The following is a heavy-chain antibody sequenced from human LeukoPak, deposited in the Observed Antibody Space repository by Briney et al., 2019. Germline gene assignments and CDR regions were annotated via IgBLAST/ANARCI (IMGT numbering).Heavy chain of an antibody. CDR3: ARDVGNTAMVLDYYYGMDV. CDR1: GGTFSSYA. J-gene: IGHJ6*02. D-gene: IGHD5-18*01. CDR2: IIPIFGTA. V-gene: IGHV1-69*13. Sequence: SVKVSCKASGGTFSSYAISWVRQAPGQGLEWMGGIIPIFGTANYAQKFQGRVTITADESTSTAYMELSSLRSEDTAVYYCARDVGNTAMVLDYYYGMDVWGQGTTVTVSS.